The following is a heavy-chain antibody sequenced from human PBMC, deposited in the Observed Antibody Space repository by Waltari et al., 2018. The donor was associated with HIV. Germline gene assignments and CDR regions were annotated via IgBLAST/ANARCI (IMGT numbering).Heavy chain of an antibody. Sequence: DVRLEEYGGNLVQPGGSLRLSCAGSGFNFRRYWMHLICHATCKGLVWFSHIISDVTEKSFLDTVKSRFTISRDNTNNTVYLQMNGLRVDDTVIYYCTRDLSTYGHEFDYWGQGTRVTVAS. J-gene: IGHJ4*02. CDR3: TRDLSTYGHEFDY. CDR2: IISDVTEK. D-gene: IGHD2-2*01. V-gene: IGHV3-74*01. CDR1: GFNFRRYW.